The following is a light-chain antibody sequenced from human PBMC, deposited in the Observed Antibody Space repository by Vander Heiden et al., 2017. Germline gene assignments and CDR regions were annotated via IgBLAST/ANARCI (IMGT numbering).Light chain of an antibody. CDR2: GNS. CDR3: QSYDSSLSAV. J-gene: IGLJ3*02. CDR1: GSNIGAGYD. V-gene: IGLV1-40*01. Sequence: SVLTQPPSVSGAPGQRVTISCTGSGSNIGAGYDVHWYQQFPGTAPKLLIYGNSNRPSGVPDRFSGSKSGTSASLAITRLQAEDEADYYCQSYDSSLSAVFGGGTQLTVL.